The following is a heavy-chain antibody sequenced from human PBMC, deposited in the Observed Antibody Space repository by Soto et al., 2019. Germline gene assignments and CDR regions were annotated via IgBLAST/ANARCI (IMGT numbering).Heavy chain of an antibody. CDR2: VIPVFNTS. CDR3: ARGDEMTAVTIFEY. D-gene: IGHD4-17*01. CDR1: GGAFGRYS. V-gene: IGHV1-69*01. J-gene: IGHJ4*02. Sequence: QVQLEQSGPEVKRPGTSVKVSCQASGGAFGRYSVSWVRQAPGQGLEWIGAVIPVFNTSNYSLKFQGRVAIFADLSTSTVFMELRSLRSADTALYYCARGDEMTAVTIFEYWGQGTLVTVSS.